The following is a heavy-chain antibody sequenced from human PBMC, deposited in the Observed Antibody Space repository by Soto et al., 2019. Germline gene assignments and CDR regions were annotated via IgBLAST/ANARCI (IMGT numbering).Heavy chain of an antibody. CDR2: IYSGGST. J-gene: IGHJ4*02. D-gene: IGHD3-22*01. CDR3: ARIVVVTAYYFDY. CDR1: GVTVSSNY. V-gene: IGHV3-53*04. Sequence: EVQLVESGGGLVQPGGSLRLSCAASGVTVSSNYISWVRQAPGKGLEWGSVIYSGGSTYYADSVKGRFTISRHNSKNTLYLQMNSLRAEDTAVYYCARIVVVTAYYFDYWGQGTLVTVSS.